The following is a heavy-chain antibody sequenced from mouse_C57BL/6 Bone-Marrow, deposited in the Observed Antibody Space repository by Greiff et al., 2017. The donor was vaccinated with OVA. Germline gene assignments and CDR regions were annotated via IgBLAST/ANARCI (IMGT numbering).Heavy chain of an antibody. D-gene: IGHD2-4*01. CDR1: GYTFTSYG. Sequence: VQLQESGAELARPGASVKLSCKASGYTFTSYGISWVKQRTGQGLEWIGEIYPRSGNTYYNEKFKGKATLTADKSSSTACMELRSLTSEDSAVYCCAISEDDYDLYALDYWGQGTSVTVSS. V-gene: IGHV1-81*01. CDR2: IYPRSGNT. CDR3: AISEDDYDLYALDY. J-gene: IGHJ4*01.